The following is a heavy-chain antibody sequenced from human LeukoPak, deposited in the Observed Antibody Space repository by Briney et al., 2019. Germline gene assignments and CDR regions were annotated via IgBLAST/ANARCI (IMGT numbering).Heavy chain of an antibody. J-gene: IGHJ5*02. D-gene: IGHD1-14*01. V-gene: IGHV4-4*07. CDR2: IYSSGST. CDR1: GGSINSFY. Sequence: PSETLSLICTVSGGSINSFYWTWIRQPAGKGLEWIGRIYSSGSTNFNPSLKSRVTMSVDTSKNQFSLRLSSVTAADTAVYYCARNFLPDANWFDPWGQGTLVTVSS. CDR3: ARNFLPDANWFDP.